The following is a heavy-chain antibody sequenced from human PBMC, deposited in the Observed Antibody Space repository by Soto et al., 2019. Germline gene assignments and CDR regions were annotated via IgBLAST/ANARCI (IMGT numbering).Heavy chain of an antibody. D-gene: IGHD3-3*01. CDR2: IYYSGST. CDR1: GGSIGGYG. CDR3: ARDVADDFWSSYQRAGRFCFDL. J-gene: IGHJ5*02. V-gene: IGHV4-59*01. Sequence: SETMCLTWTVSGGSIGGYGFSWLRQTPGKGLEWIGYIYYSGSTNYNPSLKSRVTISVDTSKNQFSLKLSSVTAADTAVYYCARDVADDFWSSYQRAGRFCFDLCGQGTLVTVSS.